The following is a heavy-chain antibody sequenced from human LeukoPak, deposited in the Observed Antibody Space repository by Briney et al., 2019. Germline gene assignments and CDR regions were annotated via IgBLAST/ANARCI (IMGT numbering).Heavy chain of an antibody. J-gene: IGHJ6*03. V-gene: IGHV4-59*01. CDR1: DDSISRDF. Sequence: SETLSLTCTASDDSISRDFWSWIRQPPGKGLEWIGYIYYSGSTNYNPSLKSRVTISVDTYKNQFSLKLSSVTAADTAVYYCARDGTYSSSWTHYYYYYRDVWGKGTTVTVSS. CDR3: ARDGTYSSSWTHYYYYYRDV. CDR2: IYYSGST. D-gene: IGHD6-13*01.